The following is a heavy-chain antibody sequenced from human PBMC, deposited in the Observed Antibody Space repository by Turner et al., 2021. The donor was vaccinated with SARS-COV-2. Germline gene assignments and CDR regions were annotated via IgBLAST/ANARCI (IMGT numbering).Heavy chain of an antibody. CDR3: ATGSAVAGTPQFYYYYYGIDV. Sequence: QVQLVQSGAEVKKPGASVKVSCKVSGYTLTELSMHWVRQAPGKGLELMGGFDPEDGETIYAQKFQGRVTMTEDTSTDTAYMELSSLRSEDTAVYYCATGSAVAGTPQFYYYYYGIDVWGQGTTVTVSS. J-gene: IGHJ6*02. V-gene: IGHV1-24*01. CDR2: FDPEDGET. CDR1: GYTLTELS. D-gene: IGHD6-19*01.